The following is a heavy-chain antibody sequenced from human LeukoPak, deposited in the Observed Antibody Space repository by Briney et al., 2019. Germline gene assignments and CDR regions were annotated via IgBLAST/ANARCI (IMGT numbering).Heavy chain of an antibody. CDR3: YGANAEQ. CDR1: GFTFSSYW. CDR2: TNTDASST. V-gene: IGHV3-74*03. J-gene: IGHJ1*01. Sequence: GESLRLSCAASGFTFSSYWMHWARQAPGQGLVWVSGTNTDASSTMYADSVKGRFTIARDNAKITLYLQMNSLRAEDTAVYYCYGANAEQWGQGTLVTVSS. D-gene: IGHD4-23*01.